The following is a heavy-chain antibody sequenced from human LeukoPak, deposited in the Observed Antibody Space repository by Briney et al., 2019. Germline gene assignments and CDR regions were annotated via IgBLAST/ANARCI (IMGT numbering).Heavy chain of an antibody. CDR3: ARPRVGQGGGGYLYYYYYMDV. D-gene: IGHD2-15*01. CDR2: ISGYSGDT. Sequence: PEASVKVSCKASGYTFTSYGISWVRQAPGQGLEWMGWISGYSGDTNFAQKFQGRVTMTTDTSTSTAYMELRSLRSDDTAVYYCARPRVGQGGGGYLYYYYYMDVWGKGTTVTVSS. V-gene: IGHV1-18*01. CDR1: GYTFTSYG. J-gene: IGHJ6*03.